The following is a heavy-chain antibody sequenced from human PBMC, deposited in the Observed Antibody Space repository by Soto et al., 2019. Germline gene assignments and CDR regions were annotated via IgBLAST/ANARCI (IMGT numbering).Heavy chain of an antibody. CDR3: ARLYTGYEAFDY. CDR1: GGSINSGDYY. CDR2: IYYSGST. Sequence: LSLTCSVSGGSINSGDYYWSWIRQSPGKGLEWIGYIYYSGSTYYNPSLKSRSTISIDTSKNQFFLNVDSVTAADTAVYYCARLYTGYEAFDYWGQGTLVTVSS. J-gene: IGHJ4*02. V-gene: IGHV4-30-4*01. D-gene: IGHD5-12*01.